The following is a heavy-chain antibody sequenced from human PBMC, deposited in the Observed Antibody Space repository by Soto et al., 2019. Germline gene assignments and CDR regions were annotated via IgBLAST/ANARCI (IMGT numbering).Heavy chain of an antibody. CDR1: GFTFSGSA. D-gene: IGHD1-26*01. J-gene: IGHJ3*02. CDR2: IRSKANSYAT. V-gene: IGHV3-73*01. CDR3: TRQWELRVLCAFDI. Sequence: GGSLRLSCAASGFTFSGSAMHWVRQASGKGLEWVGRIRSKANSYATAYAASVKGRFTISRDDSKNTAYLQMNSLKTEDTAVYYCTRQWELRVLCAFDIWGQGTMVTVSS.